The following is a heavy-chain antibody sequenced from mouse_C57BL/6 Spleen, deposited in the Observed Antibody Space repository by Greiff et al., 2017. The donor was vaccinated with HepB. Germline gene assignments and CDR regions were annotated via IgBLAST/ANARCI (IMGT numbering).Heavy chain of an antibody. D-gene: IGHD2-1*01. J-gene: IGHJ3*01. CDR3: ARGEDGNLFAY. CDR1: GYAFSSSW. CDR2: IYPGDGDT. V-gene: IGHV1-82*01. Sequence: VQLQQSGPELVKPGASVKISCKASGYAFSSSWMNWVKQRPGKGLEWIGRIYPGDGDTNYNGKFKGKATLTADKSSSTAYMQLSSLTSEDSAVYLCARGEDGNLFAYWGQGTLVTVST.